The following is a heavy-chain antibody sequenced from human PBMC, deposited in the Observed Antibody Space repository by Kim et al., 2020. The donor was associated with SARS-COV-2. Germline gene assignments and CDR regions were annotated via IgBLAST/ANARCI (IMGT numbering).Heavy chain of an antibody. J-gene: IGHJ2*01. CDR3: ARHVHLTSVTFLWYFDL. Sequence: GGCLRLSCSASRFTFSTSAMTWVRQAPGKGLEWVSSIFGNGHGTYYADSVKGRFIISRDNSKNTLYLQMTNLRADDTAVYYCARHVHLTSVTFLWYFDLWGRGT. CDR1: RFTFSTSA. D-gene: IGHD2-2*01. V-gene: IGHV3-23*01. CDR2: IFGNGHGT.